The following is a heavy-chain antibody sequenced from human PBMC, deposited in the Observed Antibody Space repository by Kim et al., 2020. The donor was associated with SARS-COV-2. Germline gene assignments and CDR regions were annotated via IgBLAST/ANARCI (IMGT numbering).Heavy chain of an antibody. V-gene: IGHV1-46*01. J-gene: IGHJ4*02. CDR2: INPSGGST. CDR3: ARDFDAVPYSGSYGTFDY. CDR1: GYTFTSYY. Sequence: ASVKVSCKASGYTFTSYYMHWVRQAPGQGLEWMGIINPSGGSTSYAQKFQGRVTMTRDTSTSTVYMELSSLRSEDTAVYYCARDFDAVPYSGSYGTFDYWGQGTLVTVSS. D-gene: IGHD1-26*01.